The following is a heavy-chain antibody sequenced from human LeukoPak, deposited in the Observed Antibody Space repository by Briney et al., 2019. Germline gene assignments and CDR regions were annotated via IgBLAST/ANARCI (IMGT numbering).Heavy chain of an antibody. CDR1: GGSISSYY. CDR3: ARQQSIAVAATDY. D-gene: IGHD6-19*01. J-gene: IGHJ4*02. Sequence: PSETLSLTCTVSGGSISSYYWSWIRQPPGKGLEWIGCIYYSGSTNYNPSLKSRVTISVDTSKNQFSLKLSSVTAADTAVYYCARQQSIAVAATDYWGQGTLVTVSS. V-gene: IGHV4-59*08. CDR2: IYYSGST.